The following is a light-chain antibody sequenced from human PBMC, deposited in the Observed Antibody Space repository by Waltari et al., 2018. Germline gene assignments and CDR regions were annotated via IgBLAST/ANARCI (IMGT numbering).Light chain of an antibody. CDR2: AVS. J-gene: IGKJ2*03. CDR3: QQHNNFPYS. V-gene: IGKV1-16*01. Sequence: DIQMTQSPSSLSASVGDRVTITCRANQDINNFLLWFQQRPGKAPKSLIYAVSLLHSGVPSRFSGSRSGPDFILTISDLQPEDFATYYCQQHNNFPYSLGQGTRLEIK. CDR1: QDINNF.